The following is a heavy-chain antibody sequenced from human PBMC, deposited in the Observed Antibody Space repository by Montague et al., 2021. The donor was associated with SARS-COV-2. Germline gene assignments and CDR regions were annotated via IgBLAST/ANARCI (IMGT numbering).Heavy chain of an antibody. J-gene: IGHJ6*03. CDR1: GGSVSSSNYY. Sequence: SKTLSLTCTVSGGSVSSSNYYWGWIRQHPGKGLEWIGSIHYSGSTYYKPSLKSRVTISLDTSKNQFSLKLNSVTAADTAVYYCSRGTFGVVIIPFNCYIDVWGSGTTVTVSS. D-gene: IGHD3-3*01. CDR2: IHYSGST. CDR3: SRGTFGVVIIPFNCYIDV. V-gene: IGHV4-39*01.